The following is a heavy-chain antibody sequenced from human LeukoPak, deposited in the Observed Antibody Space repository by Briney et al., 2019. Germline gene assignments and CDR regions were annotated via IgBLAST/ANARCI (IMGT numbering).Heavy chain of an antibody. J-gene: IGHJ4*02. CDR1: GGSFSGYY. D-gene: IGHD2-8*01. Sequence: PSETLSLTCAVYGGSFSGYYWSWIRQPPGKGLEWIGEINHSGSTNYNPSLKSRVIISVDTSKNQFSLKLSSVTAADTAVYYCARGKSMVLFDYWGQGTLVTVSS. V-gene: IGHV4-34*01. CDR3: ARGKSMVLFDY. CDR2: INHSGST.